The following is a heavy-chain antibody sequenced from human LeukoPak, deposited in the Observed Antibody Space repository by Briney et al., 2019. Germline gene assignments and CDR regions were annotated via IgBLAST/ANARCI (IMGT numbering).Heavy chain of an antibody. CDR1: GFTFSSYA. CDR3: ARGSGSSSSWYDWFDP. CDR2: ISYDGSNK. Sequence: GRSLRLSCAASGFTFSSYAMHWVRQAPGKGLEWVAVISYDGSNKYYADSVKGRFTTSRDNSKNTLYLQMNSLRAEDTAVYYCARGSGSSSSWYDWFDPWGQGTLVTVSS. V-gene: IGHV3-30-3*01. D-gene: IGHD6-13*01. J-gene: IGHJ5*02.